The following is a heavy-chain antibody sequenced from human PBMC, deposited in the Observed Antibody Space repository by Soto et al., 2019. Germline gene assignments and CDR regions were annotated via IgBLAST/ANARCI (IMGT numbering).Heavy chain of an antibody. CDR2: TIPVFNTA. CDR3: ARGVYGSGNYYTVPSAFDI. V-gene: IGHV1-69*06. CDR1: GGTLSDHG. J-gene: IGHJ3*02. D-gene: IGHD3-10*01. Sequence: QVQLEQSGAEVKKPGSSVKVSCKASGGTLSDHGVAWLRQAPGQGLEWMGGTIPVFNTAKYAQKFQGRVTVTADKFTNIAYMDLSSLRSEDTAFYFCARGVYGSGNYYTVPSAFDIWGQGTKVIVSS.